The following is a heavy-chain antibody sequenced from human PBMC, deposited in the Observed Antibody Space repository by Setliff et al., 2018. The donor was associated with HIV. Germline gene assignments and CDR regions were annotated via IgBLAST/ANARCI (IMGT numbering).Heavy chain of an antibody. Sequence: ASVKVSCKASGYTFSSYDINWVRQASGQGLEWMGWMNPKSGNTGYAQKFQGRVAMTRNTSISTAYMELRSLRSEDTALYYCGIDSGIYSRSPIDYWGQGTLVTVSS. J-gene: IGHJ4*02. V-gene: IGHV1-8*02. CDR3: GIDSGIYSRSPIDY. CDR2: MNPKSGNT. D-gene: IGHD6-6*01. CDR1: GYTFSSYD.